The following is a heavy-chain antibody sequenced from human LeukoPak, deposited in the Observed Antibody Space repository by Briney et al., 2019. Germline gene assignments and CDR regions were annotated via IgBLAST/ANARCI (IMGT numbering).Heavy chain of an antibody. D-gene: IGHD3-22*01. V-gene: IGHV3-23*01. CDR2: ISSSGDST. Sequence: GGSLRLSCAASGFTFDDYAMHWVRQAPGKGLEWVSGISSSGDSTYYADSVKGRFTISRDNSKNTLYLQMNSLRAEDTAVYYCAKDQGLYYYDSSGYCDWGQGTLVTVSS. CDR1: GFTFDDYA. CDR3: AKDQGLYYYDSSGYCD. J-gene: IGHJ4*02.